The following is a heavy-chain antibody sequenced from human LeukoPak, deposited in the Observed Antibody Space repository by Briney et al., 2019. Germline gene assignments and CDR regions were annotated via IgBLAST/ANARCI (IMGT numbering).Heavy chain of an antibody. CDR3: ARSEEMAALFDY. Sequence: SSETLSLTCTVSGGSISSGGYYWSWIRQSPGTGLEWIGCVYYSGSTTYNPSLKSRVTISIDTSKNQFSLKLTSVTAADTAMYYCARSEEMAALFDYWGQGTLVTVSS. CDR1: GGSISSGGYY. J-gene: IGHJ4*02. V-gene: IGHV4-61*08. CDR2: VYYSGST. D-gene: IGHD5-24*01.